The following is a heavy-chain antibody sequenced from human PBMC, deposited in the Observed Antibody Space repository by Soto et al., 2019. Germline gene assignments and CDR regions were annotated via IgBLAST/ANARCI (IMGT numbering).Heavy chain of an antibody. V-gene: IGHV1-69*13. J-gene: IGHJ6*02. CDR3: AKDFFGRQQLPQPFRAYNYYGMDV. D-gene: IGHD6-13*01. CDR2: IIPIFCRA. Sequence: SVKVSCKGSGGTFSSYAFSWVRQAPGPGLEGMGGIIPIFCRANYAQKFQGRVTITADESTSTAYMELSSLRSEDTAVYYCAKDFFGRQQLPQPFRAYNYYGMDVWGQGTPVTVPS. CDR1: GGTFSSYA.